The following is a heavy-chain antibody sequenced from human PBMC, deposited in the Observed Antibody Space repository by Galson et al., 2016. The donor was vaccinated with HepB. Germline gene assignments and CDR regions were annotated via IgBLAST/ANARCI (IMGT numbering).Heavy chain of an antibody. CDR3: TRDREIRGMDV. V-gene: IGHV6-1*01. J-gene: IGHJ6*03. D-gene: IGHD5-24*01. CDR2: IYYRSKWYN. CDR1: GDSVSSIRAG. Sequence: CAISGDSVSSIRAGWNWIRQSPSRGLEWLGRIYYRSKWYNDYAVSVKSRISINPDTSKDQFSLHLNSVTPDDTAVYYCTRDREIRGMDVWGKGTTVTVSS.